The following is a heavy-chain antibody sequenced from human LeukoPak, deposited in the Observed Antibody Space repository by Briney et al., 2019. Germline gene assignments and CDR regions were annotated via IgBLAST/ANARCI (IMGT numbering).Heavy chain of an antibody. Sequence: SETLSLTCTVSGGSISSSSYYWGWIRQPPGKGLEWIGSIYYSGSTYYNPSLKSRVTISVDTSKNQFSLKLSSVTAADTAVYYRARETYYYDSSGYNDDYWGQGTLVTVSS. CDR1: GGSISSSSYY. CDR3: ARETYYYDSSGYNDDY. D-gene: IGHD3-22*01. V-gene: IGHV4-39*02. J-gene: IGHJ4*02. CDR2: IYYSGST.